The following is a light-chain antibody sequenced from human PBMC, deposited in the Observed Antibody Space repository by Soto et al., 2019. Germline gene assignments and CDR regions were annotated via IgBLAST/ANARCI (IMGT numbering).Light chain of an antibody. J-gene: IGLJ1*01. CDR1: SSDVGGYNY. CDR2: DVT. Sequence: QSALTQPASVSGSPGQSITISCTGTSSDVGGYNYVSWYQHHPGKAPKLIIYDVTNRPSGVSNPFSASKSGNTAYLAISGLQADDEADYYCCSYRSDNPRFYVFGTGTKVTVL. V-gene: IGLV2-14*03. CDR3: CSYRSDNPRFYV.